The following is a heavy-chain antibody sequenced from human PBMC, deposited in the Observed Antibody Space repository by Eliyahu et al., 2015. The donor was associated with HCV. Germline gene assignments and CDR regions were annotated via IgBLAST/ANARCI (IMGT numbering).Heavy chain of an antibody. Sequence: EVQLVESGGGLVQPGGSLRLSCVASGFTFXSXEMNWVRQAPGXGLEWVSYIXGSGATXYYADSVKGRFTISRDNAKSSLYLQMNSLRAEDTAVYYCARAPDCSGASCYPGRYYFDYWGQGSLVTVSS. J-gene: IGHJ4*02. V-gene: IGHV3-48*03. CDR2: IXGSGATX. D-gene: IGHD2-15*01. CDR3: ARAPDCSGASCYPGRYYFDY. CDR1: GFTFXSXE.